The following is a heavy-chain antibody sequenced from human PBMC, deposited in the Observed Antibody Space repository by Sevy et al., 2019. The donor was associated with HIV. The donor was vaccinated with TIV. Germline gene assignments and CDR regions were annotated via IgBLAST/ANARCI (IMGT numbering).Heavy chain of an antibody. CDR3: VTGGASSTSTSTNWFDP. CDR2: IYHTGSP. V-gene: IGHV4-38-2*01. D-gene: IGHD2-2*01. J-gene: IGHJ5*02. Sequence: SETLSLTCVVSGYSISNGYYWAWIRQPPGKGLEWIGSIYHTGSPFYNPSLKSRFTISVDTSKNQFSLEMKAVSAADTAVYYCVTGGASSTSTSTNWFDPWGQGTLVTVSS. CDR1: GYSISNGYY.